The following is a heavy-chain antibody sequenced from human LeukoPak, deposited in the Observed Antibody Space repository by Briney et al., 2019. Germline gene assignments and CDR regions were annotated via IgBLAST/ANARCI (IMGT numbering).Heavy chain of an antibody. D-gene: IGHD3-22*01. V-gene: IGHV4-34*01. CDR2: INHSGST. CDR1: GGSFSGYY. J-gene: IGHJ4*02. CDR3: ARSNYYDSSGSTHSVDY. Sequence: PSETLSLTCAVYGGSFSGYYWSWIRQPPGKGLEWIGEINHSGSTNYNPSLKSRVTISVDTSKNQFSLKLSSVTAADTAVYYCARSNYYDSSGSTHSVDYWGQGTLVTVSS.